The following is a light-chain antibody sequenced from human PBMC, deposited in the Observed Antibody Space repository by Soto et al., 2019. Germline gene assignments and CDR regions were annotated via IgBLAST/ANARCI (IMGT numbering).Light chain of an antibody. J-gene: IGKJ1*01. CDR3: QQYNNWPWT. V-gene: IGKV3-20*01. CDR2: GAS. CDR1: QSVSSSY. Sequence: EIVLTQSPGPLSLSPGERATLSCMCSQSVSSSYLAWYQQKPGQAPRLIIYGASSRATGIPDRFSGSGSGADFTLTISSLQSEDVAVYYCQQYNNWPWTLGQGTKVDIK.